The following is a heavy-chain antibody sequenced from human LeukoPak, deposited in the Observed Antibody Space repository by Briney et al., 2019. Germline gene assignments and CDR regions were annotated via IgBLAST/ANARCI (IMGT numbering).Heavy chain of an antibody. CDR1: GGSISSSNW. Sequence: SGTLSLTCAVSGGSISSSNWWSWVRQPPGKGLEWIGEIYHSGSTNYNPSLKSRVTISVDTSKNQFSLKLSSVTAADTAVYYCAGTSSGSYYFDYWGQGTLVTVSS. CDR2: IYHSGST. J-gene: IGHJ4*02. D-gene: IGHD3-22*01. CDR3: AGTSSGSYYFDY. V-gene: IGHV4-4*02.